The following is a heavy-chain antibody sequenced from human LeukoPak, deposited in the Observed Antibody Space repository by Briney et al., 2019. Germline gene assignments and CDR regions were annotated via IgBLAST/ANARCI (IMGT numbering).Heavy chain of an antibody. CDR2: IYWKSGII. CDR3: VKDRSRGPRNGANILDF. V-gene: IGHV3-9*01. Sequence: GGSLRLSCAASGFNFDDTAMHWVRQSPGKGLEWVSGIYWKSGIIGYADSVKGRFTISRHNAKDALYLQMNSLRAEDTALYYCVKDRSRGPRNGANILDFWGQGILVNVSS. J-gene: IGHJ4*02. CDR1: GFNFDDTA. D-gene: IGHD4/OR15-4a*01.